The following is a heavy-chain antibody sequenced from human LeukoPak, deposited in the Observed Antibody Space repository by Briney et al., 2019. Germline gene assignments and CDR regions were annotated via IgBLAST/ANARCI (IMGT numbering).Heavy chain of an antibody. J-gene: IGHJ4*02. CDR2: FDPEDGET. V-gene: IGHV1-24*01. CDR3: ATVRTGSSWYCFDY. D-gene: IGHD6-13*01. Sequence: GASVKVSCKVSGYTLTELSMHWVRQAPGKGLEWMGGFDPEDGETIYAQKFQGRVTMTEDTSTDTAYMELSSLRSEDTAVYYCATVRTGSSWYCFDYWGQGTLVTVSS. CDR1: GYTLTELS.